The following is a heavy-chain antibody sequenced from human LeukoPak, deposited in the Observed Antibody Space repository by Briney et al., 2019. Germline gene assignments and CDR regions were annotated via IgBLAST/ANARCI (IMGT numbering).Heavy chain of an antibody. CDR1: GFTFSSYA. CDR3: ARDLDANIWAGDMTNWFDP. CDR2: ISYDGSNK. J-gene: IGHJ5*02. Sequence: PGRSLTHSCAASGFTFSSYAMHWVRQAPGKGLEWVAVISYDGSNKYYADSVKGRFTISRDNSKNTLYLQMNSLRAEDTAVYYCARDLDANIWAGDMTNWFDPWGQGTLVTVSS. D-gene: IGHD2-15*01. V-gene: IGHV3-30*04.